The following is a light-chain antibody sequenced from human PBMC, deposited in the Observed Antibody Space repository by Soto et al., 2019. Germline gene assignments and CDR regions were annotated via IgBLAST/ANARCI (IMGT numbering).Light chain of an antibody. V-gene: IGLV2-14*01. CDR3: SSYTDRSTYVG. CDR2: EVS. J-gene: IGLJ2*01. Sequence: QSALTQPASVSGSPGQSITISCTGTSSDVGGYNYVSWYQQHPGKAPKLMIYEVSNRPSGVSNRFSGSKSGNTASLTISGLQAEDEAEYYCSSYTDRSTYVGFGGGTKVTVL. CDR1: SSDVGGYNY.